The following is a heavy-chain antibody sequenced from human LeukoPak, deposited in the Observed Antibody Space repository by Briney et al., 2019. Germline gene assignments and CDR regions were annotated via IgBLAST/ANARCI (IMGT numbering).Heavy chain of an antibody. D-gene: IGHD5-24*01. CDR2: IYYSGST. V-gene: IGHV4-59*13. CDR1: GGSISDYY. CDR3: ARKGNAYNYVNWFDP. J-gene: IGHJ5*02. Sequence: SETLSLTCIVSGGSISDYYWSWIRQPPGKGLEWIGYIYYSGSTNYNPSLKSRVTISVDTSKNQFSLRLSSVTAADTAVYYCARKGNAYNYVNWFDPWGQGTLVTVSS.